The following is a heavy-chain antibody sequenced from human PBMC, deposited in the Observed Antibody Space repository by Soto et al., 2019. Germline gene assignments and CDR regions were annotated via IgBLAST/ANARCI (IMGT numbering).Heavy chain of an antibody. CDR3: AASYGSGYRAFDY. J-gene: IGHJ4*02. Sequence: GGSLRLSCAASGFTFSSCAMHWVRQAPGKGLEWVALISYDGSNKYYADSVKGRFTISRDNSKNTLYLQMNSLRSEDTAIYYCAASYGSGYRAFDYWGQGALVTV. D-gene: IGHD3-10*01. V-gene: IGHV3-30-3*01. CDR1: GFTFSSCA. CDR2: ISYDGSNK.